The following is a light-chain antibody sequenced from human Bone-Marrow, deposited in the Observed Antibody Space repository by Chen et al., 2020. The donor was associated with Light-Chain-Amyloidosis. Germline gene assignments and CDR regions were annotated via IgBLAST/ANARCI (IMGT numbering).Light chain of an antibody. V-gene: IGLV3-21*02. CDR3: QVWDRSSDRPV. Sequence: SYVLTPSSSVSVAPGQTATLACGGNNIGSTSVHWYQQTPGQAPLLVVYDDSDRPSGIPERLSGSNSGNTATLTISRVEAGDEADYYCQVWDRSSDRPVFGGGTKLTVL. CDR1: NIGSTS. J-gene: IGLJ3*02. CDR2: DDS.